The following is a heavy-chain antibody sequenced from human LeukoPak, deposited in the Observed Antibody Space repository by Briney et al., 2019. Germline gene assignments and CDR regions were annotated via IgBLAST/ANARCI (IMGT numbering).Heavy chain of an antibody. Sequence: SQTLSLTCAISGDSVSSNSAARNWIRQSPSRGLEWLGRTYYRSKWWTNYAVSVKSRITFNADTSKNQLSLQLNSVTPEDTALYYCARTSSGWYFDYWGQGTLVTVSS. CDR2: TYYRSKWWT. J-gene: IGHJ4*02. D-gene: IGHD6-19*01. CDR1: GDSVSSNSAA. V-gene: IGHV6-1*01. CDR3: ARTSSGWYFDY.